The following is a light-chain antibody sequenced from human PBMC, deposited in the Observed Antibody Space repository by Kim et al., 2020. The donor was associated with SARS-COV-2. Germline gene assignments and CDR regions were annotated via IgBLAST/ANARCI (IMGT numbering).Light chain of an antibody. J-gene: IGLJ2*01. V-gene: IGLV3-1*01. CDR3: QAWDSSTGV. CDR2: QDS. Sequence: SVSPGQTASITCSGDKLGDNYACWHQLKPGQSPVLVIYQDSKRPSGIPERFSGSNSGNTATLTISGTQAMDEADYYCQAWDSSTGVFGGGTQLTVL. CDR1: KLGDNY.